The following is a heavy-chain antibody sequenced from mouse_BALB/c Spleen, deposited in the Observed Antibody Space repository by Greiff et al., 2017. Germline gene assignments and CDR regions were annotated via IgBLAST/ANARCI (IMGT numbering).Heavy chain of an antibody. CDR1: GYTFTDYN. V-gene: IGHV1S29*02. J-gene: IGHJ2*01. CDR3: ARWQLGLFDY. Sequence: EVQLQQSGPELVRPGASVKISCKASGYTFTDYNMHWVKQSHGKSLEWIGHIYPYNGGTGYNQKFKSKATLTVDNSSSTAYMELRSLTSEDSAVYYCARWQLGLFDYWGQGTTLTVSS. CDR2: IYPYNGGT. D-gene: IGHD3-1*01.